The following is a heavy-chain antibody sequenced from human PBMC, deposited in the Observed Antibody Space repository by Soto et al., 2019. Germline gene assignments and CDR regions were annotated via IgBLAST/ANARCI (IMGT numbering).Heavy chain of an antibody. CDR1: GGSISSYY. V-gene: IGHV4-4*07. Sequence: PSETLSLTCTVSGGSISSYYWSWNRQPAGKGLEWLGRIYTSGSTNYNTSLKSRVTMSVDTSKNQFSLTLSSVTAAATAGYYCARDQGDVPTDYYYVMDVWGQGTTVTVSS. J-gene: IGHJ6*02. CDR3: ARDQGDVPTDYYYVMDV. CDR2: IYTSGST. D-gene: IGHD3-16*01.